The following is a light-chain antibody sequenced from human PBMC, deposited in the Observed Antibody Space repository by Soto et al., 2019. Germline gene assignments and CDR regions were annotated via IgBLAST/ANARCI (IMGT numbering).Light chain of an antibody. CDR1: QSLLHSNGHKF. Sequence: DIVMTQSPLSLPVTPGEPSSISCRSSQSLLHSNGHKFLDWYLQKPGQSPQXLIYLGSSRSSGVPDRFSGSGSGTDFTLKISRVEEEDVGVYDGMQTLQTTHTFGQGTKVDIK. CDR2: LGS. CDR3: MQTLQTTHT. V-gene: IGKV2-28*01. J-gene: IGKJ1*01.